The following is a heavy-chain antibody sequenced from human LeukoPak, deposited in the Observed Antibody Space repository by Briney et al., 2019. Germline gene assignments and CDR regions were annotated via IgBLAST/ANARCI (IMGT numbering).Heavy chain of an antibody. CDR2: INPSGGST. J-gene: IGHJ6*03. CDR3: ARVSYDFWSGYYYYYMDV. D-gene: IGHD3-3*01. V-gene: IGHV1-46*01. CDR1: GYTFTSYY. Sequence: ASVKVSCKASGYTFTSYYMHWVRQAPGQGLEWMGIINPSGGSTSYAQKFQGRVTMTRDTSTSTVYMELSSLRPEDTAVYYCARVSYDFWSGYYYYYMDVWGKGTTVTVSS.